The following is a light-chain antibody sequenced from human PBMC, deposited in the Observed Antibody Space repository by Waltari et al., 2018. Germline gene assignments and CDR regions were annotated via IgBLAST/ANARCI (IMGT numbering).Light chain of an antibody. CDR2: GAS. J-gene: IGKJ1*01. Sequence: TQSPATLSLYPGERATLSCRTSQSVSSDLAWYQQKPGQAPRLLIYGASTRATGIPDRFSGSGSGTEFTLTISSLEPEDSALYYCQKYRTSPRTFGQGTKVEIK. CDR1: QSVSSD. V-gene: IGKV3D-15*01. CDR3: QKYRTSPRT.